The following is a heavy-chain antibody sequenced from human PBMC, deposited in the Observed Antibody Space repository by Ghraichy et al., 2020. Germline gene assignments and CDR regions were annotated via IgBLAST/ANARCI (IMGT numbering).Heavy chain of an antibody. CDR2: INTNTGNP. D-gene: IGHD5-24*01. CDR1: GYTFTSYA. CDR3: ARLEMATINGVYYYYYGMDV. V-gene: IGHV7-4-1*02. J-gene: IGHJ6*02. Sequence: VSCKSSGYTFTSYAMNWVRQAPGQGLEWMGWINTNTGNPTYAQGFTGRFVFSLDTSVSTAYLQISRLKAEDTAVYYCARLEMATINGVYYYYYGMDVWGQGTTVTVSS.